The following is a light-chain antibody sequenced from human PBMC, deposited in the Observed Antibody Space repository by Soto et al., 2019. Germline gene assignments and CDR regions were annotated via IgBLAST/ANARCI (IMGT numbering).Light chain of an antibody. V-gene: IGLV2-8*01. CDR3: SSYVGSNNLV. CDR2: EVS. CDR1: SRDVGGYNY. J-gene: IGLJ3*02. Sequence: QSALTQPPSASGSPGQSVTISCTGTSRDVGGYNYVSWYQQHPGKAPKLIISEVSKRPSGVPDRFSGSKSGNTASLSVSGLQADDEADYYCSSYVGSNNLVFGGGTKLTVL.